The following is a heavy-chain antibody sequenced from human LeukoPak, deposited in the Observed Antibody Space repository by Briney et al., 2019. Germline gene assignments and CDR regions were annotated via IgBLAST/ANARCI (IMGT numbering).Heavy chain of an antibody. D-gene: IGHD1-20*01. CDR1: GGSISSYY. CDR2: IYYSGST. CDR3: ARGGGITIYYFDY. Sequence: PSEILSLTCTVSGGSISSYYWSWIRQPPGKGLEWIGYIYYSGSTNYNPSLKSRVTISVDTSKNQFSLKLSSVTAADTAVYYCARGGGITIYYFDYWGQGTLVTVSS. J-gene: IGHJ4*02. V-gene: IGHV4-59*01.